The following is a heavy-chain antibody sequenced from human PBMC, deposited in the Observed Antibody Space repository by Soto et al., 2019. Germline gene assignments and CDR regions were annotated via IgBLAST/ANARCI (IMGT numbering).Heavy chain of an antibody. CDR2: SFSNDEK. J-gene: IGHJ6*02. V-gene: IGHV2-26*01. CDR1: GFSLSNGRMG. Sequence: SGPTLVNPTETLTLTCTVSGFSLSNGRMGVSWIRQPPGKALEWLAHSFSNDEKSYSPSLKSRLSISRDTSKRQVVLIMTKMDHVETATYYCARSWPDLFTRECYSGVDVWGQGNTVTVSS. CDR3: ARSWPDLFTRECYSGVDV. D-gene: IGHD3-3*01.